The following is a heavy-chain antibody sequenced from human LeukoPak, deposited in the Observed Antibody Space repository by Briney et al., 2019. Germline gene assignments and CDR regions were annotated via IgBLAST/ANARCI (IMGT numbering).Heavy chain of an antibody. Sequence: PSETLSLTCTVPGGSISSSSYYWGWIRQPPGKGLEWIGSIYYSGSTYYNPSLKSRVTISVDTSKNQFSLKLSSVTAADTAVYYCARRPRVSLNWFDPWGQGTLVTVSS. J-gene: IGHJ5*02. V-gene: IGHV4-39*01. CDR3: ARRPRVSLNWFDP. D-gene: IGHD3-16*02. CDR1: GGSISSSSYY. CDR2: IYYSGST.